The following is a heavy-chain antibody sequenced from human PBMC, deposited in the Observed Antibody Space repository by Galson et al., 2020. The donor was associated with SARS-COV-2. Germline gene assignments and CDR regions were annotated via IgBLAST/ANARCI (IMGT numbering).Heavy chain of an antibody. V-gene: IGHV3-23*01. Sequence: GESLKISCAASGFTFSSCPMSWVRQAPGQGLEWVSEIRGSGDTTYYADSVKGRFTISRDTSKNTLYLQMNSLRAEDTAIYYCAKEVPMTGRTDEYFQHWGQGT. CDR3: AKEVPMTGRTDEYFQH. CDR1: GFTFSSCP. CDR2: IRGSGDTT. J-gene: IGHJ1*01. D-gene: IGHD3-9*01.